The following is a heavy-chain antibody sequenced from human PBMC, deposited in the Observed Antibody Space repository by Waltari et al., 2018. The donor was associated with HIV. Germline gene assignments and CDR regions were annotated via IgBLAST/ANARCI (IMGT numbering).Heavy chain of an antibody. CDR2: INHNGST. J-gene: IGHJ4*02. D-gene: IGHD5-12*01. CDR3: ARGLRDGYNSDFDY. Sequence: QVQLQQWGAGLLKPSKTLSLTFAVHGGAFSGHYWSWIRPPPGKGLEWIGEINHNGSTNYNPSRKSRVTISVDTSKNQFSLKLSSVTAADTAVYYCARGLRDGYNSDFDYWGQGTLVTVSS. V-gene: IGHV4-34*01. CDR1: GGAFSGHY.